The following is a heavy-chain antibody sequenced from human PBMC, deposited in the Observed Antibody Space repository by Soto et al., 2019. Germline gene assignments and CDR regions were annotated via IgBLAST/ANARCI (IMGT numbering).Heavy chain of an antibody. J-gene: IGHJ3*01. Sequence: SETLSLTCTVSGGSISSYYWSWIRQPPGKGLEWIGYIYYSGSTNYNPSLKSRVTISVDTSKNQFSLKLSSVTAADTAVYYCALLIVSGEINDAFDFWGQGTLVTGSS. CDR3: ALLIVSGEINDAFDF. D-gene: IGHD2-15*01. CDR2: IYYSGST. V-gene: IGHV4-59*08. CDR1: GGSISSYY.